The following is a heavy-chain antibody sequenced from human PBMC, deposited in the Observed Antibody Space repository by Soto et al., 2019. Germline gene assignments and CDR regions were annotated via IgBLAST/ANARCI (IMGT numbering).Heavy chain of an antibody. Sequence: QVQLVQSGAEVKKPGASVKVSCKASGYTFTSYGISWVRQAPGQGLEWMGWISAYNGNTNYAQKLQGRVTMTTDRSTSTAYMELRSLRSDDTAVYYCARPGIAAPLGGPNYCSYNYMDVWGKGTTVTVSS. CDR1: GYTFTSYG. CDR3: ARPGIAAPLGGPNYCSYNYMDV. CDR2: ISAYNGNT. D-gene: IGHD6-6*01. V-gene: IGHV1-18*01. J-gene: IGHJ6*03.